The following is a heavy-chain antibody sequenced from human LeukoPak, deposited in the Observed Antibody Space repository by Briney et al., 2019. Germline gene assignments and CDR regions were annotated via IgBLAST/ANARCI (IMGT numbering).Heavy chain of an antibody. CDR2: IIHGARTTGKT. Sequence: SETLSLTCSVSDGSMSNYYWNWIRQPPGKGLEWIGSIIHGARTTGKTNYNPSLESRVKISIDTSRTQFSLKLTSVTAADTAVYYCARARDGHINNWFDPWGQGTLVTVSS. V-gene: IGHV4-59*01. CDR1: DGSMSNYY. CDR3: ARARDGHINNWFDP. D-gene: IGHD5-24*01. J-gene: IGHJ5*02.